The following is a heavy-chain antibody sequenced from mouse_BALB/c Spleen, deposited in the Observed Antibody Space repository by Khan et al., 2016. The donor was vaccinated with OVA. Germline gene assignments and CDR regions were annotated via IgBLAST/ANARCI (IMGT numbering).Heavy chain of an antibody. CDR1: GYTLTDYA. CDR3: ASPAYDGYYDC. D-gene: IGHD2-3*01. V-gene: IGHV1S137*01. CDR2: ISTYSGNT. Sequence: QVQLQQSGPELVRPGVSVKISCKGSGYTLTDYAMHWVKQSHAKSLEWIGLISTYSGNTNYNQKFKGKATMTVDKSSSTAYMELARLTSEDSAIYYCASPAYDGYYDCWGQGTTLTVSS. J-gene: IGHJ2*01.